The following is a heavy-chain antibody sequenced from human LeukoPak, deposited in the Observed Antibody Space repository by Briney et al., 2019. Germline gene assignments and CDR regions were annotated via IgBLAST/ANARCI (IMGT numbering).Heavy chain of an antibody. V-gene: IGHV1-18*01. D-gene: IGHD5-18*01. CDR3: ARTTEGGYTSAYFYYYYMDV. Sequence: ASVKVSCKASGYTFTSYGISWVRQAPGQGLERVGWISGYNGNTNYARKLQGRVTMTTDTSTSTAYMDLRSLRSDDTAVYYCARTTEGGYTSAYFYYYYMDVWGKGTTVTISS. CDR1: GYTFTSYG. J-gene: IGHJ6*03. CDR2: ISGYNGNT.